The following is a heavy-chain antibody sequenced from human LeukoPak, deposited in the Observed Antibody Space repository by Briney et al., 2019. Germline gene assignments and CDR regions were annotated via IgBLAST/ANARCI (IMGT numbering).Heavy chain of an antibody. V-gene: IGHV4-59*08. CDR1: GGSISSYY. CDR3: ARQGGYIAPLAL. D-gene: IGHD6-13*01. J-gene: IGHJ4*02. Sequence: SETLSLTCTVSGGSISSYYWSWIRQPPGKGLEWVGYISYSGNTNYNPSLKSRVTISVDTSKNQFSLKLTSVTAADTAVYYCARQGGYIAPLALWGQGTLVTVSA. CDR2: ISYSGNT.